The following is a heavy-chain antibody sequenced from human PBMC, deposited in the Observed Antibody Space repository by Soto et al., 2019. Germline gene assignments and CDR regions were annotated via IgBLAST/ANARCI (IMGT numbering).Heavy chain of an antibody. D-gene: IGHD3-9*01. Sequence: GGSLRLSCSASGFTFSSYAMHWVRQAPGKGLEWVAVISYDGSNKYYADSVKGRFTISRDNSKNTLYLQMNSLRAEDTAVYYCAKDQGYFPAPFYYFDYWGQGTLVTVSS. CDR3: AKDQGYFPAPFYYFDY. CDR1: GFTFSSYA. CDR2: ISYDGSNK. J-gene: IGHJ4*02. V-gene: IGHV3-30*04.